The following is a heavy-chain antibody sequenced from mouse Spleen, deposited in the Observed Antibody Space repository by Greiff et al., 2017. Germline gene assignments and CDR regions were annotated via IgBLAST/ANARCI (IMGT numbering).Heavy chain of an antibody. V-gene: IGHV5-4*02. J-gene: IGHJ3*01. CDR1: GFTFSDYY. Sequence: EVKLMESGGGLVKPGGSLKLSCAASGFTFSDYYMYWVRQTPEKRLEWVATISDGGSYTYYPDSVKGRFTISRDNAKNNLYLQMSSLKSEDTAMYYCAREGITTAPWFAYWGQGTLVTVSA. CDR2: ISDGGSYT. D-gene: IGHD1-2*01. CDR3: AREGITTAPWFAY.